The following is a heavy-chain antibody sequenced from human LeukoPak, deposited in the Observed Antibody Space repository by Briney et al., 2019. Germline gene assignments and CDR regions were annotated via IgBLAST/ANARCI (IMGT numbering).Heavy chain of an antibody. CDR2: IYTSGST. D-gene: IGHD5-18*01. CDR3: ARSSDDEQLWLEKYFDY. J-gene: IGHJ4*02. V-gene: IGHV4-61*02. Sequence: TLSLTCTVSGGSISSGSYYWSWIRQPAGKGLEWIGRIYTSGSTNYNPSLKSRVTMSVDTSNNQFSLKLSSVTAADTAVYYCARSSDDEQLWLEKYFDYWGQGTLVTVSS. CDR1: GGSISSGSYY.